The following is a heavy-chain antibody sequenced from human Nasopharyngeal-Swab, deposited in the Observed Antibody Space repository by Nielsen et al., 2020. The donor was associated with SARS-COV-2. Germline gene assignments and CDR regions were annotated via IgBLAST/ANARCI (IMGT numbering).Heavy chain of an antibody. V-gene: IGHV4-31*03. D-gene: IGHD3-10*01. CDR1: GGSISSGGYY. J-gene: IGHJ6*02. CDR2: IYYSGST. CDR3: AREALKELLWFGESSSYCGMDV. Sequence: SETLSLTCTVSGGSISSGGYYRSWIRQHPGKGLEWIGYIYYSGSTYYNPSLKSRVTISVDTSKNQFSLKLSSVTAADTAVYYCAREALKELLWFGESSSYCGMDVWGQGTTVTVSS.